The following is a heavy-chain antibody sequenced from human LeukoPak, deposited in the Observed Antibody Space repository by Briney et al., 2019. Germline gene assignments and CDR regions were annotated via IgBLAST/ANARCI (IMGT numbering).Heavy chain of an antibody. CDR1: GFTFSSYA. Sequence: PGGSLRLSCAASGFTFSSYAMSWVRQAPGKGLEWVSAIRGSGGSTYYADSVKGRFTISRDNSKNTLYLQMNSLRAEDTAVYYCAKDGYCSSTSCYYYYYYYMDVWGKGTTVTVSS. J-gene: IGHJ6*03. D-gene: IGHD2-2*03. V-gene: IGHV3-23*01. CDR3: AKDGYCSSTSCYYYYYYYMDV. CDR2: IRGSGGST.